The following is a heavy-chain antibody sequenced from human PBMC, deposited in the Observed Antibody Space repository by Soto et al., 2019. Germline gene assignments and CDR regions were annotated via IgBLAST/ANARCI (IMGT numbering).Heavy chain of an antibody. J-gene: IGHJ4*02. V-gene: IGHV4-34*01. D-gene: IGHD3-10*01. CDR3: ARGYGEEWPTSDF. Sequence: QVQLQQWGAGLLKPSETLSLTCTVYGGSFSRYHWNWIRQAPGKGLEWIGEIHHDGVTNYSPSLEGRVTISVDTSKNEFSLKLSSVTDADTGVYYCARGYGEEWPTSDFWGQGTLVTVSS. CDR1: GGSFSRYH. CDR2: IHHDGVT.